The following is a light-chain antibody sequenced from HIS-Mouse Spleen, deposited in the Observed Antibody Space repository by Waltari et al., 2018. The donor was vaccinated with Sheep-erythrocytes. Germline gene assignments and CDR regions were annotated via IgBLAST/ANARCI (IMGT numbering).Light chain of an antibody. V-gene: IGKV3-11*01. CDR3: QQRSNWPPLT. J-gene: IGKJ4*01. CDR2: DAS. CDR1: QSVSSY. Sequence: EIVLTQSPATLSLSPGGRPTLSCRASQSVSSYLAWYQQKPGQAPRLLIYDASNRATGIPARFSGSGSGTDFTLTISSLEPEDFAVYYCQQRSNWPPLTFGGGTKVEIK.